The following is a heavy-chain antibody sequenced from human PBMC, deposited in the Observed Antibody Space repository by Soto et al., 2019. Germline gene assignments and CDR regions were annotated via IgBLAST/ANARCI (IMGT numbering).Heavy chain of an antibody. D-gene: IGHD4-17*01. Sequence: SDTLSLTCSVLDDSIIDSRYYLGWIRQSPEKGLEWIGSISHDGHAYYNPPLKSRVTLFADTSRNQFSLKMKSVTVADTALYFCARQVYGDYLGGNWFDTWGQGAPVTVSS. CDR1: DDSIIDSRYY. CDR2: ISHDGHA. J-gene: IGHJ5*02. CDR3: ARQVYGDYLGGNWFDT. V-gene: IGHV4-39*01.